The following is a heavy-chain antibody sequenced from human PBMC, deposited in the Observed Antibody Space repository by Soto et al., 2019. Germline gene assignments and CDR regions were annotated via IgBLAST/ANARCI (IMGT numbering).Heavy chain of an antibody. CDR1: GYTFTSYA. CDR3: ARVVCSGGSCYSARLYYFDY. Sequence: ASVKVSCKASGYTFTSYAMHWVRQAPGQRLEWMGWINAGNGNTKYSQKFQGRVTITRDTSASTAYMELSSLRSEDTAVYYCARVVCSGGSCYSARLYYFDYWGQGTLVTVSS. CDR2: INAGNGNT. J-gene: IGHJ4*02. D-gene: IGHD2-15*01. V-gene: IGHV1-3*01.